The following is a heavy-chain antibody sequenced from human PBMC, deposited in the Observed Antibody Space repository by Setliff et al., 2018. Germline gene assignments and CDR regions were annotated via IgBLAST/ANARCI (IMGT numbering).Heavy chain of an antibody. Sequence: VASVKVSCKASGYTFTDYGITWVRQAPGQGLEWMGWINNYNFNTQYSQKFLGRVTMTTDTSARTAYMELRSLRSDDTALYFCARINFYVSNNYYYASDYWGQGTLVTVSS. D-gene: IGHD3-10*01. V-gene: IGHV1-18*01. CDR3: ARINFYVSNNYYYASDY. J-gene: IGHJ4*02. CDR2: INNYNFNT. CDR1: GYTFTDYG.